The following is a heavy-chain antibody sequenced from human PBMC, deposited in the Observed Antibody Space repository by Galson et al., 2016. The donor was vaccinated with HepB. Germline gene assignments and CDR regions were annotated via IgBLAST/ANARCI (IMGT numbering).Heavy chain of an antibody. V-gene: IGHV3-30*03. CDR1: GFSFSNFA. Sequence: SLRLSCAASGFSFSNFAMYWVRQAPGKGLEWVAAIGYEGRSKYYIDSVKGRFTISRDNAKNTFSLQMNSLRVEDTALYYCATATGYAFDSWGQGTMVNVAS. CDR3: ATATGYAFDS. J-gene: IGHJ3*02. CDR2: IGYEGRSK.